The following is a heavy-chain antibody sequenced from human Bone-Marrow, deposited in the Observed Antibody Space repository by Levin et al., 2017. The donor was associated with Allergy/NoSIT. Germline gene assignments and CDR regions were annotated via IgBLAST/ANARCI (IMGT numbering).Heavy chain of an antibody. J-gene: IGHJ4*02. D-gene: IGHD3-22*01. CDR3: AKMTRGYYLMDS. CDR1: RFSFSNYA. Sequence: PGGSLRLSCAASRFSFSNYAMTWVRQAPGKGLEWVSGITTIGDSKYYSDSVKGRFTISRDNSKNTLYLQMNSLRTEDTAIYYCAKMTRGYYLMDSWGQGTLVAVSS. CDR2: ITTIGDSK. V-gene: IGHV3-23*01.